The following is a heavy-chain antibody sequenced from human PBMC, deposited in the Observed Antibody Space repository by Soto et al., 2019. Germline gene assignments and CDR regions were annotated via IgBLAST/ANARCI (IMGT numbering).Heavy chain of an antibody. V-gene: IGHV3-74*03. CDR3: VRDDFGLGLDH. Sequence: GRSLRLSCAASGFTFSSYWMHWVRQAPGKGLVWVSHIDSDGSSTTYADSVRGRFTISRDNAKNTLYLQMNSLRAEDTAVYYCVRDDFGLGLDHRGLGTQVTVSS. D-gene: IGHD1-26*01. CDR2: IDSDGSST. CDR1: GFTFSSYW. J-gene: IGHJ4*02.